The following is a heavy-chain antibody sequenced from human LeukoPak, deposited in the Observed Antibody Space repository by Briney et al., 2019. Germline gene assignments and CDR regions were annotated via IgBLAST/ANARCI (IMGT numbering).Heavy chain of an antibody. CDR2: ISWNSGSI. Sequence: GRSLRLSCAASGFTFDDYAMHWVRQAPGKGLEWVSGISWNSGSIGYADSVKGRFTISRDNAKNSLYLQMNSLRAEDTALYYCAKVKTYYDSSGYNVFFDYWGQGTLVTVSS. J-gene: IGHJ4*02. CDR3: AKVKTYYDSSGYNVFFDY. CDR1: GFTFDDYA. D-gene: IGHD3-22*01. V-gene: IGHV3-9*01.